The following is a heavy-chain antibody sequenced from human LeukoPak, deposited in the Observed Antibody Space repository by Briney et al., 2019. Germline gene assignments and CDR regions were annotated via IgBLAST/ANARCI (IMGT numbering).Heavy chain of an antibody. CDR2: ISGSGGST. V-gene: IGHV3-23*01. D-gene: IGHD3-3*01. CDR1: GFTFSTYA. CDR3: AKRRDYDFWSGYYPPAYFDY. Sequence: GGSLRLSCAASGFTFSTYAMSWVRQAPGKGLEWVSVISGSGGSTDYADSVKGRFTISRDNSKNTLYLQMNSLRAEDTAVYYCAKRRDYDFWSGYYPPAYFDYWGQGTLVTVSS. J-gene: IGHJ4*02.